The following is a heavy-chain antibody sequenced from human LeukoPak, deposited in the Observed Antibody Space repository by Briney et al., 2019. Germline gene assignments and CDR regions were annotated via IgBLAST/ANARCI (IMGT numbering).Heavy chain of an antibody. J-gene: IGHJ4*02. V-gene: IGHV3-49*04. D-gene: IGHD2-2*01. Sequence: GGSLRLSCAASGFTFSTYSMNWVRQAPGKGLEWVGSIGSRPDGGTTEYAASLKGRVTISRDDSKSNAYLQMNSLKTEDTAVYYCSRWLVSAVLDYWGQGTLVTVSS. CDR3: SRWLVSAVLDY. CDR2: IGSRPDGGTT. CDR1: GFTFSTYS.